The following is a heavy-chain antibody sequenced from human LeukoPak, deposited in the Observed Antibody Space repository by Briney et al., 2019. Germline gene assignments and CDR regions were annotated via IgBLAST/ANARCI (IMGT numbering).Heavy chain of an antibody. V-gene: IGHV1-18*01. D-gene: IGHD6-13*01. CDR3: ARGRAAAGYFDY. Sequence: ASVKVSCKASGYTFTSYGISWVRQAPGQGLEWMGWISAYNGNTNYAQKLQGRVSMTTDTSTSTAYMELRSLRSDDTAMYYCARGRAAAGYFDYWGQGTLVTVSS. CDR2: ISAYNGNT. CDR1: GYTFTSYG. J-gene: IGHJ4*02.